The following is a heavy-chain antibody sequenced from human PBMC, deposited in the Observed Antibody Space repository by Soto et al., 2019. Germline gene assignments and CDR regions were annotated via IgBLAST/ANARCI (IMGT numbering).Heavy chain of an antibody. Sequence: GGSLRLSCAASGFTFSSYGMHWVRQAPGKGLEWVSGITYAGSDEYYADSVKGRFTISRDNAKNSVSLQMNSLRAEDTAVYYCARDLYRRSAYWGHGTLVTVSS. CDR3: ARDLYRRSAY. J-gene: IGHJ4*01. CDR2: ITYAGSDE. V-gene: IGHV3-30*03. CDR1: GFTFSSYG.